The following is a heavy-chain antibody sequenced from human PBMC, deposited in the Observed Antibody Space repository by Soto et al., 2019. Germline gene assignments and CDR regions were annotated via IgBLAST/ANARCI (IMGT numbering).Heavy chain of an antibody. V-gene: IGHV3-30-3*01. Sequence: QVQLVESGGGVVQPGRSLRLSCAASGFTFSSYAMHWVRQAPGKGLEWVAVISYDGSNKYYADSVKGRFTISRDNSKNTLHLQINSLRAEDTAVYYWARGRVEARRGFLGAYYYYYGMDVWGQGTTVTVSS. CDR2: ISYDGSNK. D-gene: IGHD6-6*01. CDR1: GFTFSSYA. CDR3: ARGRVEARRGFLGAYYYYYGMDV. J-gene: IGHJ6*02.